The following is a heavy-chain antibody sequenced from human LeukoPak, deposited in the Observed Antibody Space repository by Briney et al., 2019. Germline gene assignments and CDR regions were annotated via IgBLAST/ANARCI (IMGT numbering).Heavy chain of an antibody. CDR1: GGSISGYY. V-gene: IGHV4-59*08. Sequence: SETLSLTCTVSGGSISGYYWSWIRQSPGKRLEWIAYISFTGNTNYNPYRKSRVTISLDLSRTQFSLTLSALTAADTAVYYCARSPPGWYYDNSGQYYFDTWGQGALVTVSS. CDR3: ARSPPGWYYDNSGQYYFDT. CDR2: ISFTGNT. D-gene: IGHD3-22*01. J-gene: IGHJ4*02.